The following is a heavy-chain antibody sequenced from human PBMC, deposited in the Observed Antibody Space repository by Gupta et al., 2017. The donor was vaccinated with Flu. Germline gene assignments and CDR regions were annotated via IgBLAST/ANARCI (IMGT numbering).Heavy chain of an antibody. D-gene: IGHD6-13*01. J-gene: IGHJ4*02. CDR3: AKGPPGIAAAGTEWFAY. CDR1: GFTFSSYA. Sequence: EVQLLESGGGLVQPGGSLRLSCAASGFTFSSYAMSWVRQAPGKGLEWVSAISGSGGSTYYADSVKGRFTISRDNSKNTLYLQMNSLRAEDTAVYYCAKGPPGIAAAGTEWFAYWGQGTLVTVSS. V-gene: IGHV3-23*01. CDR2: ISGSGGST.